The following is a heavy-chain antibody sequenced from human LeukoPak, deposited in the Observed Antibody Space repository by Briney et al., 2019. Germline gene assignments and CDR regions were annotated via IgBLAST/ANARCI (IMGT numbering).Heavy chain of an antibody. CDR2: INHSGST. J-gene: IGHJ4*02. CDR1: GGSFSGYY. D-gene: IGHD5-12*01. V-gene: IGHV4-34*01. CDR3: ARGRVDIVATPHCDY. Sequence: SETLSLTCAVYGGSFSGYYWSWIRQPPGKGLEWIGEINHSGSTNYNPSLKSRVTISVDTSKNQFSLKLSSVTAADTAVCYCARGRVDIVATPHCDYWGQGTLVTVSS.